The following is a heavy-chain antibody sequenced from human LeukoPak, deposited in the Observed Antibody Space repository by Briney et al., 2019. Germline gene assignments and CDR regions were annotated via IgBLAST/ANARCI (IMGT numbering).Heavy chain of an antibody. CDR3: TRGGSVPATRSFDY. CDR1: GFSFNSYA. CDR2: IYSGGST. J-gene: IGHJ4*02. V-gene: IGHV3-66*01. D-gene: IGHD6-19*01. Sequence: GGSLRLSCSASGFSFNSYAMYRVRQAPGKGLAWLSVIYSGGSTYYADSVKGRFTISRDNSKNTVYLQMNSLRVEDTAVYYCTRGGSVPATRSFDYWGQGTLVTVSS.